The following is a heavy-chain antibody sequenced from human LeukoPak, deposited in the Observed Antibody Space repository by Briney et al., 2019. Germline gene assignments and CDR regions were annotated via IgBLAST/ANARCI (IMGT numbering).Heavy chain of an antibody. J-gene: IGHJ3*01. V-gene: IGHV4-4*02. CDR1: GGSISSSNW. CDR3: ARETGHDILTGGEPPV. D-gene: IGHD3-9*01. Sequence: SETLSLTCAVSGGSISSSNWWSWVRQPPGKGLEWIGEIYHSGSTDYNPSLKSRVTISVDKSKNQFSLKLSSVTAADTAVYYCARETGHDILTGGEPPVWGQGTMVTVSS. CDR2: IYHSGST.